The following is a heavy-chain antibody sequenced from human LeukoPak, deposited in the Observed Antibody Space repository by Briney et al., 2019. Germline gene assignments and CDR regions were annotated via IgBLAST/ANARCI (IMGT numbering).Heavy chain of an antibody. V-gene: IGHV3-7*01. J-gene: IGHJ3*02. Sequence: GGSLRLSCAASGFTLNYYWMSWVRQPPGKGREWVATIKQDGSEKRYVDSMKGRHTISRDNANNSLYLHMNSLRVEDTAIYYCARNQKGASDAFDIWGLGTMVTVSS. CDR2: IKQDGSEK. CDR1: GFTLNYYW. CDR3: ARNQKGASDAFDI.